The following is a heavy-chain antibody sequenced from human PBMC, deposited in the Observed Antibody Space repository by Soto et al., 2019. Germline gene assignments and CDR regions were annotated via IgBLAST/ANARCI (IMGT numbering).Heavy chain of an antibody. Sequence: SVKVSCKASGGTFNNYPITWVRQAPGQGLEWMGGSIPIFGTANYAQKFQGRVTISGDESTSTAYMELSSLRSEDTAVYYCARGRGYSGDDHYYYFDMDVWGQAITVIVSS. CDR3: ARGRGYSGDDHYYYFDMDV. CDR1: GGTFNNYP. J-gene: IGHJ6*02. D-gene: IGHD5-12*01. CDR2: SIPIFGTA. V-gene: IGHV1-69*13.